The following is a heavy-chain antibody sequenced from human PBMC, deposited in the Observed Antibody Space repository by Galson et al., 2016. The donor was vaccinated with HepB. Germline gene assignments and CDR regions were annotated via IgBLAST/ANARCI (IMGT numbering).Heavy chain of an antibody. J-gene: IGHJ6*04. D-gene: IGHD3-10*01. CDR2: SNIYDGTI. Sequence: SCKASGYIFPSSGISWMRQAPGQGLEWMGWSNIYDGTINYARKFQGRVSLTTDTSTSTAYMELRSLRFDDTAVYYCARDRDFNMDVWGKGTTVTVSS. CDR1: GYIFPSSG. CDR3: ARDRDFNMDV. V-gene: IGHV1-18*04.